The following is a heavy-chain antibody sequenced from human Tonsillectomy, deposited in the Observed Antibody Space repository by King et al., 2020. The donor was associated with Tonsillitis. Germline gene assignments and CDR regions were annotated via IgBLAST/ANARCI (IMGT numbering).Heavy chain of an antibody. J-gene: IGHJ4*02. V-gene: IGHV3-48*02. CDR1: GFTFSSYS. CDR3: ARVRGYSYGTFDY. Sequence: VQLVESGGGLVQPGGSLRLSCAASGFTFSSYSMNWVRQAPGKGLEWVSYISSSSTIYYADSVKGRFTISRDNAKNSLYLQMNSLRDEDTAVYYCARVRGYSYGTFDYWGQGTLLTVSS. CDR2: ISSSSTI. D-gene: IGHD5-18*01.